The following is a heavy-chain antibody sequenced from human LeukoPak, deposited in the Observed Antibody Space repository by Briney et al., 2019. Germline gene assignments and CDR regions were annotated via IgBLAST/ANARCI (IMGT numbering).Heavy chain of an antibody. CDR3: ASRLDY. J-gene: IGHJ4*02. V-gene: IGHV3-23*01. CDR2: ISGSTY. CDR1: GFTFSSYA. Sequence: GGSLRLSCAASGFTFSSYAMSWVRQAPGKGLEWVSAISGSTYYYADSVKGRFTISRDNSKNTLYLQMNSLRAEDTAVYCCASRLDYWGQGTLVTVSS.